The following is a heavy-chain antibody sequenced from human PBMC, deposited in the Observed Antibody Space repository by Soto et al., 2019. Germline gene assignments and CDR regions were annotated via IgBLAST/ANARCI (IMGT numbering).Heavy chain of an antibody. J-gene: IGHJ3*01. Sequence: QVHLVQSGAEVEKPGASVKVSCKASGYTFTRYALHWVLQAPGQRLEYMGWINAGNGDTGPPQKSQGRATITRDTPAGTVYRELNLLTSEDRAVYCCARKEVVPSYTCDFGGQGTVIVVSS. CDR3: ARKEVVPSYTCDF. CDR2: INAGNGDT. CDR1: GYTFTRYA. D-gene: IGHD2-15*01. V-gene: IGHV1-3*01.